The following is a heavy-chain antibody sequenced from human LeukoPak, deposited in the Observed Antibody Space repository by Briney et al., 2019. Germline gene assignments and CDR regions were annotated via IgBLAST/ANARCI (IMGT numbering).Heavy chain of an antibody. J-gene: IGHJ6*02. CDR2: IYHSGST. D-gene: IGHD3-10*01. CDR1: GYSISSGFY. CDR3: ARGYGGSGSYSYYGMDI. Sequence: SETLSLTCTVSGYSISSGFYWGWIRPSPEKGLEWIGTIYHSGSTYYNPSLKSRVTISVDTSKNQFSLKLSSVTAADTAVYYCARGYGGSGSYSYYGMDIWGQGTTVTVSS. V-gene: IGHV4-38-2*02.